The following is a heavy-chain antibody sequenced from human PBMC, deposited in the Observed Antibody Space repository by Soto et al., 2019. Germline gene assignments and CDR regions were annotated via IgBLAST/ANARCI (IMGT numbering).Heavy chain of an antibody. J-gene: IGHJ4*02. D-gene: IGHD4-17*01. V-gene: IGHV3-30*18. Sequence: GCLRLSGAASGFTFSSYGMHWVRQAPGKGLEWVAVISYDGSNKYYADSVKGRFTISRDNSKNTLYLQMNRLRAEDTAVYYCAKMAYGDYGSDHTPHFDYWGQGTLVTVYS. CDR3: AKMAYGDYGSDHTPHFDY. CDR1: GFTFSSYG. CDR2: ISYDGSNK.